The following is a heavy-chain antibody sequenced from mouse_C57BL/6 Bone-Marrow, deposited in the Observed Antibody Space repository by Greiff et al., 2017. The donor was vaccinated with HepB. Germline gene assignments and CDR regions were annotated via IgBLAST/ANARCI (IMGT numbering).Heavy chain of an antibody. Sequence: EVKLMESGGGLVKPGGSLKLSCAASGFTFSDYGMHWVRQAPEKGLEWVAYISSGSSTIYYADTVKGRFTISRDNAKNTLFLQMTSLRSEDTAMYYCARDDGYYGYIDVWGTGTTVTVSS. CDR1: GFTFSDYG. CDR3: ARDDGYYGYIDV. J-gene: IGHJ1*03. CDR2: ISSGSSTI. V-gene: IGHV5-17*01. D-gene: IGHD2-3*01.